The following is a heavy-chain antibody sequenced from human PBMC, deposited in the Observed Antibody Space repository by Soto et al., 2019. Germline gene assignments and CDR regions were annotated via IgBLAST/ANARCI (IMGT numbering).Heavy chain of an antibody. CDR1: GLSFSGYY. V-gene: IGHV4-34*01. CDR2: INHSGST. D-gene: IGHD3-3*01. Sequence: ETLSLTCAVYGLSFSGYYWSWIRQPPGKGLEWIGEINHSGSTNYNPSLKSRVTISVDTSKNQFSLKLSSVTAADTAVYYCARAPVFWSGYYGYWGQGTLVTVSS. CDR3: ARAPVFWSGYYGY. J-gene: IGHJ4*02.